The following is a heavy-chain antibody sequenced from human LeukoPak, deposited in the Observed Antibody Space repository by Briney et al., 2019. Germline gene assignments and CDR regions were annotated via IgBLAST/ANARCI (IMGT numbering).Heavy chain of an antibody. D-gene: IGHD1-26*01. CDR1: GDSISNYY. CDR3: ARRAGSYITRGYFDY. Sequence: PSETLSLTCTVSGDSISNYYWSWIRQPPGKGLEWIGYIYYSGSTNYNPSLKSRVTISVDTSKNQFSLKLSSVTAADTAVYYCARRAGSYITRGYFDYWGQGTLVTVSS. V-gene: IGHV4-59*08. CDR2: IYYSGST. J-gene: IGHJ4*02.